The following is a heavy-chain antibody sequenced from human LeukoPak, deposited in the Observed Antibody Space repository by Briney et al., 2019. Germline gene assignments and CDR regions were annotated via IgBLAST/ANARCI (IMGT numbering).Heavy chain of an antibody. CDR2: INPSGGST. CDR1: GYTFTSYY. CDR3: AREYVATTNVPAFDI. V-gene: IGHV1-46*01. Sequence: ASVNVSCKASGYTFTSYYMHWVRQAPGQGLEGMGIINPSGGSTSYAQKFQGRVTMTRDTSTSTVYMELSSLRSEDTAVYYCAREYVATTNVPAFDIWGQGTMVTVSS. J-gene: IGHJ3*02. D-gene: IGHD5-12*01.